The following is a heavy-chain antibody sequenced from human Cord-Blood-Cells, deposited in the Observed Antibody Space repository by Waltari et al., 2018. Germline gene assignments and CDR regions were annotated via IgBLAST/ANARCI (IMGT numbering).Heavy chain of an antibody. CDR1: VYTFTTYG. J-gene: IGHJ3*02. V-gene: IGHV1-18*04. Sequence: QVQLVQSGAEVKKPGASVKVSCKAAVYTFTTYGISWERKAPGQGREWMGWISSCNGNTNNAQKIQGRATMTTDTSTSTANMELRSLRSDDTAVYYCARSFDIVTGYDAFDIWGQGTMVTVSS. CDR3: ARSFDIVTGYDAFDI. CDR2: ISSCNGNT. D-gene: IGHD3-9*01.